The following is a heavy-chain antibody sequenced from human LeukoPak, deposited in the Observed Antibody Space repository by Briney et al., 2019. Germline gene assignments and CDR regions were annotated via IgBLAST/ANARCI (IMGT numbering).Heavy chain of an antibody. Sequence: SETLSLTCAVYGGSFSSYYWGWIRQPPGKGLEWIGSIYYSGSTYYNPSLKSRVTISVDTSKNQFSLKLSSVTAADTAVYYCARHVYTPGDYFDYWGQGTLVTVSS. CDR1: GGSFSSYY. D-gene: IGHD2-2*02. CDR3: ARHVYTPGDYFDY. CDR2: IYYSGST. J-gene: IGHJ4*02. V-gene: IGHV4-39*01.